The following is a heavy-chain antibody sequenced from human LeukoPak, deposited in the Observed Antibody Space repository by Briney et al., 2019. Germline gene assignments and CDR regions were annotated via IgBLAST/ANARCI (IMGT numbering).Heavy chain of an antibody. CDR3: ARDHGITVAPYGMDV. CDR2: ISFSEST. Sequence: SETLCLTCTVSGDVISSDQWSWIRRPPWKGREWIGFISFSESTNYNPSLTSRVTISIDTSKNQFSLKLSSVTAADTAVYYCARDHGITVAPYGMDVWGQGTTVIVFS. D-gene: IGHD6-13*01. V-gene: IGHV4-59*01. CDR1: GDVISSDQ. J-gene: IGHJ6*02.